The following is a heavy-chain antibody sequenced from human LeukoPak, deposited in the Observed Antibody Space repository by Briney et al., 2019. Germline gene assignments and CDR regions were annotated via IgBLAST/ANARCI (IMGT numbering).Heavy chain of an antibody. CDR2: IYHSGST. V-gene: IGHV4-30-2*01. D-gene: IGHD6-19*01. J-gene: IGHJ4*02. CDR3: ARGRGEQWLHFDY. CDR1: GGSISSGGYS. Sequence: SETLSLTCAVSGGSISSGGYSWSWIRQPPGTGLEWIGYIYHSGSTYYNPSLKSRVTISVDTSKNQFSLKLSSVTAADTAVYYCARGRGEQWLHFDYWGQGTLVTVSS.